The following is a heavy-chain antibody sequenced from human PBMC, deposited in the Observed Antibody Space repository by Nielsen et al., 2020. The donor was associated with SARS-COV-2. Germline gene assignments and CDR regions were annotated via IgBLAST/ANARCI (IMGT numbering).Heavy chain of an antibody. Sequence: KVSCKGSGYSFTSYWISWVRQMPGKGLEWMGRTDPSDSYTNYSPSFQGHVTISADKSISTAYLQWSSLKASDTAMYYCARRRDGYCSSTSCYEGGYYYYGMDVWGQGTTVTVSS. V-gene: IGHV5-10-1*01. J-gene: IGHJ6*02. CDR2: TDPSDSYT. D-gene: IGHD2-2*01. CDR1: GYSFTSYW. CDR3: ARRRDGYCSSTSCYEGGYYYYGMDV.